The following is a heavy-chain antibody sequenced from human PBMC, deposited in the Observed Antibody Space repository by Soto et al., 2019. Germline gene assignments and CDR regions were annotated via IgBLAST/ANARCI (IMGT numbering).Heavy chain of an antibody. CDR3: ARQSNYYDSSGYYYGDADWFDL. Sequence: SETLSLTCTVSGGSISSSSYYWGWIRQPPGKGLEWIGSIYYSGSTYYNPSLKSRVTISVDTSKNQFSLKLSSVTAADTAVYYCARQSNYYDSSGYYYGDADWFDLWGQGTLVPGST. J-gene: IGHJ5*02. V-gene: IGHV4-39*01. D-gene: IGHD3-22*01. CDR1: GGSISSSSYY. CDR2: IYYSGST.